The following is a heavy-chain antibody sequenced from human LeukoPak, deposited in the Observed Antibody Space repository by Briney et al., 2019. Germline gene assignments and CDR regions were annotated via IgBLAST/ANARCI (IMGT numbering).Heavy chain of an antibody. CDR1: GGTFSSYA. CDR3: ARSFFPNDYFDY. V-gene: IGHV1-69*01. J-gene: IGHJ4*02. D-gene: IGHD3-3*01. CDR2: IIPIFGTA. Sequence: SVKVSCKASGGTFSSYAISWVRQAPGQGLEWMGGIIPIFGTANYAQKFQGRVTITADESTSTAYMELSSLRSEDTAVYYCARSFFPNDYFDYWGQGTLVTVSS.